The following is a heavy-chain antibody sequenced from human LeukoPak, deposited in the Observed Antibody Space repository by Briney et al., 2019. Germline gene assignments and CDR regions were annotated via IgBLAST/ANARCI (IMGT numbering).Heavy chain of an antibody. D-gene: IGHD6-13*01. V-gene: IGHV3-66*01. CDR1: GFTVSSNY. CDR3: AKDFGGEGSSWYDYYYMDV. CDR2: IYSGGST. Sequence: GGSLRLSCAASGFTVSSNYMSWVRQAPGKGLEWVSVIYSGGSTYYADSVKGRFTISRDNSKNTLYLQMNSLRAEDTAVYYCAKDFGGEGSSWYDYYYMDVWGKGTTVTVSS. J-gene: IGHJ6*03.